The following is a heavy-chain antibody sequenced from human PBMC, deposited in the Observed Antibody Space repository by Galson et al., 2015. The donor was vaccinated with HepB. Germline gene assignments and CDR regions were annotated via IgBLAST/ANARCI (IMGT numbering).Heavy chain of an antibody. J-gene: IGHJ4*02. CDR3: AKDLTGYISGWSVFDY. V-gene: IGHV3-30*02. D-gene: IGHD6-19*01. Sequence: SLRLSCAASGFTFSTYGMHWVRQAPGKGLEWVAFIRYDGSTEVYAESMKGRFTISRDNSKNTLYLQMYSLRGEDTAVYYCAKDLTGYISGWSVFDYWGQGTLVTVSS. CDR2: IRYDGSTE. CDR1: GFTFSTYG.